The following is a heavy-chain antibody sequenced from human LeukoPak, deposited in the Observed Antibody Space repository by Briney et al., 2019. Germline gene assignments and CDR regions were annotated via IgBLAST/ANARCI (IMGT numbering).Heavy chain of an antibody. J-gene: IGHJ6*02. Sequence: PGGSLRLSCAASGFTFDDYAMHWVRQAPGKGLEWVSGISWNSGRIGYADSVKGRFTISRDNAKNSLYLQMNSLRAEDPALYYCAQDTAGSNAKLVATPKFGSYYYAMDVWGQGTTVTVSS. D-gene: IGHD5-12*01. CDR3: AQDTAGSNAKLVATPKFGSYYYAMDV. CDR2: ISWNSGRI. V-gene: IGHV3-9*01. CDR1: GFTFDDYA.